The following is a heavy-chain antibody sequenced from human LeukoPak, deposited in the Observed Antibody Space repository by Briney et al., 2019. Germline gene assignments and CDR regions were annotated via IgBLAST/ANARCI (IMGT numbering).Heavy chain of an antibody. V-gene: IGHV3-23*01. D-gene: IGHD3-22*01. J-gene: IGHJ4*02. CDR1: RFTFSNYV. CDR3: ARVRSYYYDSSGYYVDY. CDR2: ISGSGRST. Sequence: GGSLRLSCAASRFTFSNYVMSWVRQAPGKGLECVSAISGSGRSTYYADSVKGRFTISRDNSKNTLYLQMNSLRAEDTAVYYCARVRSYYYDSSGYYVDYWGQGTLVTVSS.